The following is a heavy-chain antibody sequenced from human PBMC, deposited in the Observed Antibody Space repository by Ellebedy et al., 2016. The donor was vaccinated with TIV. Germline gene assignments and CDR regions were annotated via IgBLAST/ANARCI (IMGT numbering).Heavy chain of an antibody. CDR2: INSGGNT. Sequence: GESLKISCAASGFTVSSNYISWVRQAPGQGLEWVSVINSGGNTFYAESVKGRFTIPRDSSQNTLYLQMDSLQAEDTAVYYCASSPSQGYWGQGTLVTVSS. CDR3: ASSPSQGY. J-gene: IGHJ4*02. V-gene: IGHV3-53*01. CDR1: GFTVSSNY.